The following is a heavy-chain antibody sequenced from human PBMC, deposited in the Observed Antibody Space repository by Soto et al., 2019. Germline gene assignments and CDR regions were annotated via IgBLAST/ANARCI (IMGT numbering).Heavy chain of an antibody. D-gene: IGHD6-19*01. Sequence: GASVKVSCKASGYTFTSYVISWVRQAPGQGLEWMGWISAYNGNTNYAQKLQGRVTMTTDTSTSTAYMELRSLRSDDTAVYYCATRLAVAGKSKSSSLDYWGQGTLVTVSS. V-gene: IGHV1-18*01. CDR3: ATRLAVAGKSKSSSLDY. J-gene: IGHJ4*02. CDR2: ISAYNGNT. CDR1: GYTFTSYV.